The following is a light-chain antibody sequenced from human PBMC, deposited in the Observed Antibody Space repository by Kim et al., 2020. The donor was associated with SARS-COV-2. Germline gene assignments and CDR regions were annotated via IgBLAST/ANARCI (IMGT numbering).Light chain of an antibody. V-gene: IGKV3D-15*01. CDR2: DAS. CDR3: QQYNNWPQT. Sequence: IVMTQSPATLSVSPGERATLSCRASRTVTSKLAWYHQKPGQAPRLLMYDASARAAGIPARFSASGSGTEFTLTISSLQSEDFGVYYCQQYNNWPQTFGQGTKVEI. CDR1: RTVTSK. J-gene: IGKJ1*01.